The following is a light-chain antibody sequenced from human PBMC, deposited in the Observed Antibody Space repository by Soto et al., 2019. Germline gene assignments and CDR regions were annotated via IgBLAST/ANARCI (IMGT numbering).Light chain of an antibody. CDR1: GSDVGAYNY. Sequence: QSALAQPASVSGSPGQSITISCTGTGSDVGAYNYVSWHQHHPGKAPKLIIYEVSNRPSGVSNRFSGSKSGNTASLTISGLQTEDEADYSCTSYSTSSSLYVFGSGTKVTVL. V-gene: IGLV2-14*01. CDR2: EVS. J-gene: IGLJ1*01. CDR3: TSYSTSSSLYV.